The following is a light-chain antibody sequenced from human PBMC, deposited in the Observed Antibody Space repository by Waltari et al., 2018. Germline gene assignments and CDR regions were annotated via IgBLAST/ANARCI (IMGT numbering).Light chain of an antibody. Sequence: QSALTQPPSASGSPGQSVTISCTGTSSDVGGYNYVSWYQQHPGKAPKVMIYEVSKRPSGLPDRFSGSKSGNTASLTISGLQAEDEADYYCCSYTSNSFSYVFGTGTKVTVL. CDR3: CSYTSNSFSYV. CDR1: SSDVGGYNY. J-gene: IGLJ1*01. CDR2: EVS. V-gene: IGLV2-8*01.